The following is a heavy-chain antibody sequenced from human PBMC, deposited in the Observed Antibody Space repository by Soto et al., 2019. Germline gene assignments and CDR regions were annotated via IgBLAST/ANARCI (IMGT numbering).Heavy chain of an antibody. CDR3: AKDQGSSWYEIDY. J-gene: IGHJ4*02. Sequence: EVQLLESGGGLVQPGGSLRLSCAASGFTFTNYAVTWVRQAPGKGLEWVSPISGSGGSTYYADSVKGRFTISRDNSKNTLYLPMNSLRAEDTAVYYCAKDQGSSWYEIDYWGQGTLVTVSS. CDR2: ISGSGGST. CDR1: GFTFTNYA. V-gene: IGHV3-23*01. D-gene: IGHD6-13*01.